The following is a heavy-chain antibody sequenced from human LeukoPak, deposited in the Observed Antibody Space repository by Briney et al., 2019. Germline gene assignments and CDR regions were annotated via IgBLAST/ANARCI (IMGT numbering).Heavy chain of an antibody. Sequence: SETLSLTCTVSSGSISSYYWSWIRQPPGKGLEWIGYIFYSGSTNYNPSLKSRVTISVDTSKNQFSLKLSSVTAADTAVYYCAMSEGLERSYDSSGYYYSYFDYWGQGTLVTVSS. V-gene: IGHV4-59*12. CDR1: SGSISSYY. D-gene: IGHD3-22*01. J-gene: IGHJ4*02. CDR3: AMSEGLERSYDSSGYYYSYFDY. CDR2: IFYSGST.